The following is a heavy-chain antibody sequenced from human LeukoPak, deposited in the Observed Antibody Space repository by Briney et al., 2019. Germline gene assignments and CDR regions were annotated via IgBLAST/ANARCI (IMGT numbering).Heavy chain of an antibody. D-gene: IGHD2-2*01. CDR3: ARDQYQLRKYYYGMDV. J-gene: IGHJ6*02. CDR1: GFTFSSYW. Sequence: GGSLRLSCAASGFTFSSYWMHWVRQAPGKGLVWVSRINSDGSSTSYADSVKGRFTISRDNSKNTLYLQMNSLRAEDTALYYCARDQYQLRKYYYGMDVWGQGTTVAVSS. CDR2: INSDGSST. V-gene: IGHV3-74*01.